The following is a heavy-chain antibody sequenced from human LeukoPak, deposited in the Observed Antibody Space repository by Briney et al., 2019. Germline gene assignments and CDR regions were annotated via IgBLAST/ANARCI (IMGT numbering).Heavy chain of an antibody. V-gene: IGHV3-73*01. CDR2: IRSKANSYAT. D-gene: IGHD3-3*01. CDR3: TLYDFWSGYYQIYGMDV. J-gene: IGHJ6*02. CDR1: GFTFSGSA. Sequence: GGSLRLSCAASGFTFSGSATHWVRQASGKGLEWVGRIRSKANSYATAYAASVKGRFTISRDDSKNTAYLQMNSLKTEDTAVYYCTLYDFWSGYYQIYGMDVWGQGTTVTVSS.